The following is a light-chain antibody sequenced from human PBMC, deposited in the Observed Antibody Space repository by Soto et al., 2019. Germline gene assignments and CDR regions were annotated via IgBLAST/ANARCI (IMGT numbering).Light chain of an antibody. CDR1: QSLLHSNENNY. V-gene: IGKV2-28*01. CDR3: MQALQTPWT. CDR2: LGS. J-gene: IGKJ1*01. Sequence: DIAMTQSPLSLPVTPGEPASISCRSSQSLLHSNENNYLHWYLQKPGQSPQILIYLGSNRASGVPVRFSGSGSGTDFTLKISRVEAEDVGVYYCMQALQTPWTFGQGTKVEVK.